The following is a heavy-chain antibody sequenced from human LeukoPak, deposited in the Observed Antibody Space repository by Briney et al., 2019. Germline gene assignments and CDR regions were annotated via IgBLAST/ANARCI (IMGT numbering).Heavy chain of an antibody. CDR3: AKPGKVGATSYFDY. Sequence: GGSLRLSCAASGFTFSSYGMHWVRQAPGKGLEWVAVISYDGSNKYYADSVKGRFTISRDNSKNTLYLQMNSLRAEDTAVYYCAKPGKVGATSYFDYWGQGTLVTVSS. V-gene: IGHV3-30*18. CDR2: ISYDGSNK. CDR1: GFTFSSYG. D-gene: IGHD1-26*01. J-gene: IGHJ4*02.